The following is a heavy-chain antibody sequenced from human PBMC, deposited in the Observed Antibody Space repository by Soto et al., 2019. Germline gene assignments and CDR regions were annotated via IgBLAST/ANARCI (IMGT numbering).Heavy chain of an antibody. V-gene: IGHV4-31*03. J-gene: IGHJ6*02. CDR3: ARLVEATITHDGMDV. CDR1: GGSISSGVYY. Sequence: QVQLQESGPGLLKPSQTLSLPCTVSGGSISSGVYYWSWIRKHPGKGLEWIGYIYYSGSTYYNPSLKSRFTRSVATSKNQFSLKLSSVTAADTAVYYWARLVEATITHDGMDVWGQGTTVTVSS. CDR2: IYYSGST. D-gene: IGHD5-12*01.